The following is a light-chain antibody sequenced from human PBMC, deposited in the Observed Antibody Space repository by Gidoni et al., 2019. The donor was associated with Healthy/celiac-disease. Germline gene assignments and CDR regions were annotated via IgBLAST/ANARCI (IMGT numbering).Light chain of an antibody. J-gene: IGKJ3*01. CDR2: GAS. CDR1: QSVSSN. CDR3: QQYNNWPPLFT. V-gene: IGKV3-15*01. Sequence: EIVMTQSPATLSVYPGERATLSCRASQSVSSNLAWYQQKPGQAPRLLIDGASTRATGIPARFSGSGSGTEFTLTISSLQSEDFAVYYCQQYNNWPPLFTFGPGTKVDIK.